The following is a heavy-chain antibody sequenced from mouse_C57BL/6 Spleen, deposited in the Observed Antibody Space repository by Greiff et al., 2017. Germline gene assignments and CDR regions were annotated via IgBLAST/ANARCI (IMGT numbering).Heavy chain of an antibody. V-gene: IGHV5-12*01. Sequence: EVKVVESGGGLVQPGGSLKLSCAASGFTFSDYYMYWVRQTPEKRLEWVAYISNGGGSTYYPDTVKGRFTISRDNAKNTLYLQMSRLKSEDTAMYYCARGLRQDAMDYWGQGTSVTVSS. CDR3: ARGLRQDAMDY. CDR1: GFTFSDYY. J-gene: IGHJ4*01. D-gene: IGHD2-4*01. CDR2: ISNGGGST.